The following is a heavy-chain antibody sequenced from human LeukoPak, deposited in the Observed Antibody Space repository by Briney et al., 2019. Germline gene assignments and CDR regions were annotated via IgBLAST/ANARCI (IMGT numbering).Heavy chain of an antibody. CDR3: AKDYCGFSLFQY. V-gene: IGHV3-23*01. J-gene: IGHJ1*01. Sequence: PGGSLRLSCVASGFSFSTYSISWVRQAPGKGLEWVSVIHNSGGGTYYTDSVKGRFTISRDNSKNTLFLQLSSMRAEDTAIYYCAKDYCGFSLFQYWGQGILVTVSS. CDR1: GFSFSTYS. CDR2: IHNSGGGT. D-gene: IGHD2-21*01.